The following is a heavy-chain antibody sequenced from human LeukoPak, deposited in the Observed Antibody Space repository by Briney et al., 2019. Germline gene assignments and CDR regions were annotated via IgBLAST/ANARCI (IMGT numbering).Heavy chain of an antibody. J-gene: IGHJ4*02. D-gene: IGHD3-3*01. CDR2: IRYDGSNK. CDR3: AKDLTGSYDFWSGPDY. V-gene: IGHV3-30*02. Sequence: GGSLRLSCAASGFTFSSYGMHWVRQAPGKGLEWVAFIRYDGSNKYYADSVKGRFTISRDNPKNTLYLQMNSLRAEDTAVYYCAKDLTGSYDFWSGPDYWGQGTLVTVSS. CDR1: GFTFSSYG.